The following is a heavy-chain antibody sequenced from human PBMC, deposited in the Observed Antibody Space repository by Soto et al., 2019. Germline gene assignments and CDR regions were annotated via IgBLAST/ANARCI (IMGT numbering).Heavy chain of an antibody. CDR2: ISYDGSNK. D-gene: IGHD1-26*01. CDR1: GFTFSSYG. V-gene: IGHV3-30*19. J-gene: IGHJ4*02. Sequence: QVQLVESGGGVVQPGRSLRLSCAASGFTFSSYGMHWVRLAPGKGLEWVAVISYDGSNKYYADSVKGRFTISRDNSKNTLYLQMNSLRAEDTTVYYCERGAVGAYFDYWGQGTLVTVSS. CDR3: ERGAVGAYFDY.